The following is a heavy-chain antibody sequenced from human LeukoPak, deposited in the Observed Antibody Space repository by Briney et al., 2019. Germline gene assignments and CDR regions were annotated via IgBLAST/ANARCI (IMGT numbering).Heavy chain of an antibody. J-gene: IGHJ3*02. D-gene: IGHD4-11*01. CDR1: GFPFSYYW. CDR2: IDGDGSST. Sequence: PGGSLRLSWAASGFPFSYYWLHWVRQLQGKGLGWVSRIDGDGSSTSYADSVKGRFSISRDNAKNTVYLQMDSLRAEDTAVYYCARVGRLQSFDAFDIWGQGTTVTVSS. CDR3: ARVGRLQSFDAFDI. V-gene: IGHV3-74*01.